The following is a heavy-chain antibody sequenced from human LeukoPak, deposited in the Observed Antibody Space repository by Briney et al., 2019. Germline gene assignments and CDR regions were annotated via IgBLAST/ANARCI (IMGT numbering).Heavy chain of an antibody. CDR2: IYYSGST. CDR3: ARHSPYYDFWSGYYYYGMDV. D-gene: IGHD3-3*01. CDR1: GGSISSYY. J-gene: IGHJ6*02. Sequence: SETLSLTCTVSGGSISSYYWSWIRQPPGKGLEWIGYIYYSGSTNYNPSFGSRVTISVDTSKNQFSLKLSSVTAADTAVYYCARHSPYYDFWSGYYYYGMDVWGQGTTVTVSS. V-gene: IGHV4-59*08.